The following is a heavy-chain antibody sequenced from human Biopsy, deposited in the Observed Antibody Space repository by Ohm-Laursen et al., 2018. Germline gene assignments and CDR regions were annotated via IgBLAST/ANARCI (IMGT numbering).Heavy chain of an antibody. V-gene: IGHV4-59*11. CDR3: ARGSNDFGGLYFPR. CDR1: GGSFTGHY. CDR2: ISCTGYT. D-gene: IGHD4-23*01. J-gene: IGHJ4*02. Sequence: SDTLSLTCTVSGGSFTGHYWSWIRQPPGKGLEWIGHISCTGYTSYNASLKSRVTISVDTSRNHFSLRLSSLTAADTAVYYCARGSNDFGGLYFPRWGQGTLPTVSS.